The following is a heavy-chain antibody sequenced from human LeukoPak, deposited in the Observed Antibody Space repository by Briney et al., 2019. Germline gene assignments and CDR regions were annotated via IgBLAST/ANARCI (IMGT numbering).Heavy chain of an antibody. CDR1: GFTFSGWY. CDR3: ARGHFGLDN. D-gene: IGHD3-3*01. CDR2: VSPSDDTM. J-gene: IGHJ4*02. V-gene: IGHV3-11*01. Sequence: GGCLRLSCSAAGFTFSGWYMSWIRQTPSKGLEWVSYVSPSDDTMYYADSVRGRFTISRDNAKRSLYLQMNNLRAEDTAVYYCARGHFGLDNWGQGTLVTVSS.